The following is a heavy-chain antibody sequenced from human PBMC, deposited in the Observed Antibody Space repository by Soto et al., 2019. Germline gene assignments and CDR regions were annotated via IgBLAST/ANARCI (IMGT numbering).Heavy chain of an antibody. V-gene: IGHV3-21*06. J-gene: IGHJ6*02. CDR1: GFTFETSS. CDR3: ARDLGGGAHYGMDV. CDR2: ISATSLYI. Sequence: GGSLRLSCAASGFTFETSSINCLRQTPGKGLEWVASISATSLYIYYADSVRGRFTISRESAKNTVFLQMDGLTAEDPAIYFCARDLGGGAHYGMDVWGQGTTVTVSS. D-gene: IGHD3-16*01.